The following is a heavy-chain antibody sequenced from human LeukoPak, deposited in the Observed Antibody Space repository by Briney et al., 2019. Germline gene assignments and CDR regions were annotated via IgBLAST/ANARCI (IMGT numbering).Heavy chain of an antibody. J-gene: IGHJ6*03. Sequence: ASVKVSCKASGGTFSSYAISWVRQAPGQGLEWMGGIIPIFGTANYAQKFQGGVTITADESTSTAYMELSSLRSEDTAVYYCARDVPIGNKRYYYYYMDVWGKGTTVTVSS. V-gene: IGHV1-69*13. CDR1: GGTFSSYA. D-gene: IGHD4-23*01. CDR2: IIPIFGTA. CDR3: ARDVPIGNKRYYYYYMDV.